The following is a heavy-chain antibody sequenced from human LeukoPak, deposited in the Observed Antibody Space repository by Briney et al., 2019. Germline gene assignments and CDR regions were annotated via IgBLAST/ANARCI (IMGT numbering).Heavy chain of an antibody. CDR2: INWSGGSS. Sequence: GRSLRLSCATSGFTFDDYAMSWVRQAPGKGLEWVSGINWSGGSSGYADSAKGRFTISRDNAKHSLFLQMTRLRAEDTALYFCARDKMNDFYDATGYDYWGQGTLVTVSS. V-gene: IGHV3-20*04. J-gene: IGHJ4*02. D-gene: IGHD3/OR15-3a*01. CDR3: ARDKMNDFYDATGYDY. CDR1: GFTFDDYA.